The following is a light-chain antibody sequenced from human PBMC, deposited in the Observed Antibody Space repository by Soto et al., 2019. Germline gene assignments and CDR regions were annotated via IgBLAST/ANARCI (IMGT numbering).Light chain of an antibody. CDR3: QSWDTGVV. CDR2: LNSDGSH. Sequence: QSVLTQSPSASASLGASVKLTCTLNSGHSSSAIAWHQQRPEKGPRLLMKLNSDGSHTKGDGVPARFSGSSSGAERYLTISSLQSEDEADYYCQSWDTGVVFGGGTQLTVL. CDR1: SGHSSSA. V-gene: IGLV4-69*01. J-gene: IGLJ3*02.